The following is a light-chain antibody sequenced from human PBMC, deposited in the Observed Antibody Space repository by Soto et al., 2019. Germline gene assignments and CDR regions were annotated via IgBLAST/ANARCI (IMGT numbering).Light chain of an antibody. Sequence: DIQMTQSPVSLSASVGDRVTITCRASETISTFLNWYQQKPGKAPKVLIFAASSLQSGVPSRFSGSGSGTDFALTISGLQPEDFQTYYCQQSYNIPPTLAHGTKVDIK. CDR1: ETISTF. CDR2: AAS. J-gene: IGKJ1*01. V-gene: IGKV1-39*01. CDR3: QQSYNIPPT.